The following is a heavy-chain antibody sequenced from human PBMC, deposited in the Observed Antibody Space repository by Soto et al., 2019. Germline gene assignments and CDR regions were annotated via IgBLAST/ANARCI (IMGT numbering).Heavy chain of an antibody. CDR2: IVNSGGT. CDR1: GGSISSDGYY. Sequence: QVQLQESGPGLVKPSQTLSLTCTVSGGSISSDGYYWNWIRQHPGEGLEWIGYIVNSGGTYYNPSLKSRLTMAVGTSKSQFSLELRSVTAADTAVYYCARGRNGDTFDYWGQGTLVTVSS. V-gene: IGHV4-31*03. J-gene: IGHJ4*02. D-gene: IGHD4-17*01. CDR3: ARGRNGDTFDY.